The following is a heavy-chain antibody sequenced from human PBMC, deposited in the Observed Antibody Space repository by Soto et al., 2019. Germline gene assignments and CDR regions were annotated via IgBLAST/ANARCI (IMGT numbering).Heavy chain of an antibody. J-gene: IGHJ2*01. CDR1: GFTVSGKY. CDR3: ATTHYCSGGSCYDWYFDL. D-gene: IGHD2-15*01. CDR2: IYGGGST. V-gene: IGHV3-66*01. Sequence: EVQLVESGGTLVQPGGSLRLSCAASGFTVSGKYMSWVRQAPGKGLEWVSVIYGGGSTYYADSVKSRFTISRDNSKNTLFLQLNSLRAEDTAVYYCATTHYCSGGSCYDWYFDLWGRGTLVTVS.